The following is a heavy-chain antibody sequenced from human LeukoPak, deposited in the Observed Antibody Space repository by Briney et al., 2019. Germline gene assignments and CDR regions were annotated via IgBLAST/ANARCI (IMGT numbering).Heavy chain of an antibody. V-gene: IGHV4-59*08. Sequence: SETLSLTCTVSGGSISSYYWSWIRQPPGKGLEWIGYIYYSGSTYYNPSLKSRVTISVDTSKNQFSLKLSSVTAADTAVYYCARGGTNYYDSSGYYSGFDYWGQGTLVTVSS. D-gene: IGHD3-22*01. CDR1: GGSISSYY. CDR3: ARGGTNYYDSSGYYSGFDY. J-gene: IGHJ4*02. CDR2: IYYSGST.